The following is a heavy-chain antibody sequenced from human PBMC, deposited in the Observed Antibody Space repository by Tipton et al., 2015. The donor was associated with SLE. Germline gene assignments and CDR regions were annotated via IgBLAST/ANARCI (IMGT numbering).Heavy chain of an antibody. V-gene: IGHV4-39*01. CDR3: ARHQDVYSSGLPQ. Sequence: TLSLTCTVSGVSISSRTYYWGWIRQPPGKGLEWIGSMYYSGNTYYNPSLKSRVTISVDTSKNQFSLKLSSVTAADTAVYYCARHQDVYSSGLPQWGQGTLVTVSS. D-gene: IGHD6-19*01. CDR2: MYYSGNT. J-gene: IGHJ4*02. CDR1: GVSISSRTYY.